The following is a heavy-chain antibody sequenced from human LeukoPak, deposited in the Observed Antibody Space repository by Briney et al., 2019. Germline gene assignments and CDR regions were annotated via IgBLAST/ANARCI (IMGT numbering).Heavy chain of an antibody. Sequence: PSETLTLTCAVYGGSFSGYYWSWLRQPPGKGLEWIGEINHSGSTNYNPSLKSRVTISVDTSKNQFSLKLSSVTAADTAVYYCARIAAAARNYGMDVWGKGTTVTVSS. CDR2: INHSGST. V-gene: IGHV4-34*01. CDR3: ARIAAAARNYGMDV. D-gene: IGHD6-13*01. J-gene: IGHJ6*04. CDR1: GGSFSGYY.